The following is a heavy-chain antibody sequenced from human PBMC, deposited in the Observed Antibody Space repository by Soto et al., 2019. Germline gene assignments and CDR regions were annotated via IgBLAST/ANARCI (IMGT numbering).Heavy chain of an antibody. CDR2: IYYSGST. CDR1: GGSISGDYY. J-gene: IGHJ4*02. D-gene: IGHD3-22*01. Sequence: SETLSLTCSVSGGSISGDYYWSWIRQPPGKGLEWIGYIYYSGSTYYNPSLKSRVTISVDTSKNQFSLKLSSVTAADTAVYYCASPPRDSSGYYLDYWGQGTLVTVSS. CDR3: ASPPRDSSGYYLDY. V-gene: IGHV4-30-4*01.